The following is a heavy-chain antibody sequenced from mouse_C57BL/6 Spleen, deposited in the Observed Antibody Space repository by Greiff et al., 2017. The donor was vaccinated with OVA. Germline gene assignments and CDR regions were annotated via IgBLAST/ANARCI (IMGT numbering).Heavy chain of an antibody. CDR3: AKSPTAQAPWFAY. D-gene: IGHD3-2*02. V-gene: IGHV5-4*01. CDR2: ISDGGSYT. CDR1: GFTFSSYA. J-gene: IGHJ3*01. Sequence: EVQRVESGGGLVKPGGSLKLSCAASGFTFSSYAMSWVRRTPEKRLEWVATISDGGSYTYYPDNVKGRFTISRDNAKNNLYLQMSHLKSEDTAMYYCAKSPTAQAPWFAYWGQGTLVTVSA.